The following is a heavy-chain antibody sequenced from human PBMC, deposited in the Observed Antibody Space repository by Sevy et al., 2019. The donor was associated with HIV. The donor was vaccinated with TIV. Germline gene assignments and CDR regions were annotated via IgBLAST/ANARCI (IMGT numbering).Heavy chain of an antibody. Sequence: GGSLRVSCAASGFMFSVYTMHWVRQTPGKGLEWMAVISYDGVSQYYADSVKGRFTISRDNSKTTLYLQMTSLRTEDTAVYYCARVPNTTMATYYFDSWGQGTLVTVSS. V-gene: IGHV3-30*04. CDR3: ARVPNTTMATYYFDS. D-gene: IGHD5-18*01. CDR1: GFMFSVYT. CDR2: ISYDGVSQ. J-gene: IGHJ4*02.